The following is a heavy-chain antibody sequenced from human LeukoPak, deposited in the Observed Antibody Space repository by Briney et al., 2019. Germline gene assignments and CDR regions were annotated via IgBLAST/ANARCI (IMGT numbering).Heavy chain of an antibody. CDR3: ARVGGSGYYSFDP. D-gene: IGHD3-3*01. CDR2: ISSSGSTI. Sequence: PGGSLRLSCAASGFTFSSYEMNWVRQAPGKGLEWVSYISSSGSTIYYADSVKGRFTISRDNAKNSLYLQMNSLRAEDTAVYYCARVGGSGYYSFDPWGQGTLVTVSS. J-gene: IGHJ5*02. CDR1: GFTFSSYE. V-gene: IGHV3-48*03.